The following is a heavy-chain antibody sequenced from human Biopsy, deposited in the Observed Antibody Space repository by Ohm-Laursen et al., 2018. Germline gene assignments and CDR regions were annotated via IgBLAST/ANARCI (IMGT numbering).Heavy chain of an antibody. CDR3: ARDLLEWSLPS. D-gene: IGHD3-3*01. CDR2: IYPNSGDT. V-gene: IGHV1-2*02. CDR1: GDAFLGYY. Sequence: SSVKVSCKTFGDAFLGYYLHWVRQAPGQGLEWMGSIYPNSGDTDFAQKFQGRVSMTRDTSVSTAYLELSSLRSDDTAIYYCARDLLEWSLPSWGQGTLVTVSP. J-gene: IGHJ4*02.